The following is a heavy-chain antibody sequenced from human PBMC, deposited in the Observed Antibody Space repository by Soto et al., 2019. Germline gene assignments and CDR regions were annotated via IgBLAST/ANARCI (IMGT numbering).Heavy chain of an antibody. J-gene: IGHJ4*02. CDR3: ARDTGDGTFDF. CDR2: INAGYGNT. CDR1: GYTFSSYA. V-gene: IGHV1-3*01. Sequence: ASVKVSCKASGYTFSSYAMHWVRQAPGQRLEWMGWINAGYGNTKSSQKFQDRVTISRDTSASTAYMELTSLRSEDTAVYYCARDTGDGTFDFWGQGTPVTVSS. D-gene: IGHD7-27*01.